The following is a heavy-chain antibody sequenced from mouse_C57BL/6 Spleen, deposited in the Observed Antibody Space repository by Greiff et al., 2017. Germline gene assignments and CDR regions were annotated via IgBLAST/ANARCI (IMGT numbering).Heavy chain of an antibody. CDR2: ISSGGDYI. CDR3: TRIYYGNHYAMDY. V-gene: IGHV5-9-1*02. J-gene: IGHJ4*01. Sequence: EVKLVESGEGLVKPGGSLKLSCAASGFTFSSYALSWVRQTPEKRLEWVAYISSGGDYIYYADTVKGRFTISRDNARHTLYLQMSSLKSEDTAVYYCTRIYYGNHYAMDYWGQGTSVTVSS. CDR1: GFTFSSYA. D-gene: IGHD2-1*01.